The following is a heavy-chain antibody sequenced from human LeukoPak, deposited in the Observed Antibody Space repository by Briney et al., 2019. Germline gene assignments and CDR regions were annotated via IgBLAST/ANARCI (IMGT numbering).Heavy chain of an antibody. CDR1: GFTFSSYS. CDR2: ISSSSSYI. J-gene: IGHJ5*02. Sequence: GGSLRLSCAASGFTFSSYSMNWVRQAPGKGLEWVSSISSSSSYIYYADSVKGRFTISRDNSKNTLYLQMNSLRAEDTAVYYCAKGLIDYYGSGSSDWFDPWGQGTLVTVSS. V-gene: IGHV3-21*04. CDR3: AKGLIDYYGSGSSDWFDP. D-gene: IGHD3-10*01.